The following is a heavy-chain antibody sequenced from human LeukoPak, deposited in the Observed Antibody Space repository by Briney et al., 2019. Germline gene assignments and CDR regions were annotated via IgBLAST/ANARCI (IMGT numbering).Heavy chain of an antibody. CDR1: GFTVSSNY. V-gene: IGHV3-66*01. J-gene: IGHJ4*02. CDR2: IYSGGST. D-gene: IGHD3-22*01. CDR3: ARGSSSGSYRTDY. Sequence: PGGSLRLSCAASGFTVSSNYMNWVRQAPGKGLEWVSVIYSGGSTYYADSVKGRFTISRDDSKNTLYLQMNSLRAEDTAVYYCARGSSSGSYRTDYWGQGTLVTVSS.